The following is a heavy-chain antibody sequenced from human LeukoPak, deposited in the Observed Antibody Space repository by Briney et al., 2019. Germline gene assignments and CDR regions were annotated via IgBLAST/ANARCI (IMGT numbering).Heavy chain of an antibody. Sequence: QSGGSLRLSCAASGFTLSNHAMIWVRQAPGKGLEWVSSISGSGAMTYYADSVKGRFTISRDNAMDRLYLQMNSLRADDTAVYYCVKDRVDGSGSQFDSWGQGSLVIVSS. CDR3: VKDRVDGSGSQFDS. V-gene: IGHV3-23*01. J-gene: IGHJ4*02. CDR2: ISGSGAMT. D-gene: IGHD3-10*01. CDR1: GFTLSNHA.